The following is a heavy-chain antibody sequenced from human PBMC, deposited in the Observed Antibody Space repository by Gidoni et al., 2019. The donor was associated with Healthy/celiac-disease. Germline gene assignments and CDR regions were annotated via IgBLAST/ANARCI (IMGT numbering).Heavy chain of an antibody. J-gene: IGHJ4*02. CDR1: GGPFSSGRYY. CDR2: IYTSGST. V-gene: IGHV4-61*02. D-gene: IGHD2-2*01. CDR3: ARGEGCSSTSCSESDY. Sequence: QVQLQESGPGLVKPSQTLSLTCTVSGGPFSSGRYYWSWIRQPAGKGLEWIGRIYTSGSTNYNPSLKSRVTMSVDTSKNQFSLKLSSVTAADTAVYYCARGEGCSSTSCSESDYWGQGTLVTVSS.